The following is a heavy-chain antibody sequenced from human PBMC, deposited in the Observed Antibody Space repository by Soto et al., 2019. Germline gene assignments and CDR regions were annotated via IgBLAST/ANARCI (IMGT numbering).Heavy chain of an antibody. CDR3: ARDDYKDGGNNWFDP. J-gene: IGHJ5*02. CDR1: GGSITNYY. CDR2: MYTKERT. Sequence: QVQLQQSGPGLVKASETLSLTCTVSGGSITNYYWSWIRQPAGKGLEWIGRMYTKERTNYNLSFKSRVTMSDDTSKNQFSLKLNAVTAADTAVYYCARDDYKDGGNNWFDPWGQGTLVTVSS. D-gene: IGHD3-16*01. V-gene: IGHV4-4*07.